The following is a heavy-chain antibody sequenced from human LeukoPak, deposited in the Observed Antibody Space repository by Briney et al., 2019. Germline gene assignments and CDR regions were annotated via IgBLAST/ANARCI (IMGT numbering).Heavy chain of an antibody. J-gene: IGHJ3*02. D-gene: IGHD1-14*01. CDR3: ARLTGTGDAFDI. CDR2: INAGNGNT. V-gene: IGHV1-3*03. CDR1: GYTFTSYA. Sequence: ASVKVSCKASGYTFTSYAMHWVRQAPGQRLEWMGWINAGNGNTKYSQEFQGRVTITRDTSASTAYMELSSLRSEDMAVYYCARLTGTGDAFDIWGQGKMVTVSS.